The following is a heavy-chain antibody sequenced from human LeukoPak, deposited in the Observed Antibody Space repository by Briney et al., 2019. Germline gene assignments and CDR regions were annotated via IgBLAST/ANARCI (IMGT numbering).Heavy chain of an antibody. Sequence: SETLSLTCTVSGGSISSYYWSWIRQPPGKGLEWIGYIYHSGSTNYNPSLKSRVTISVDTSKNQFSLKLSSVTAADTAVYYCAREREVEQFDYWGQGTLVTVSS. CDR2: IYHSGST. D-gene: IGHD1/OR15-1a*01. V-gene: IGHV4-59*01. CDR3: AREREVEQFDY. CDR1: GGSISSYY. J-gene: IGHJ4*02.